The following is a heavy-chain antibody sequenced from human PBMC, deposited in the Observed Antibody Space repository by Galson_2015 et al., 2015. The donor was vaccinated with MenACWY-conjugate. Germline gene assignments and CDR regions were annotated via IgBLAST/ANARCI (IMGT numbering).Heavy chain of an antibody. V-gene: IGHV3-23*01. Sequence: SLRLSCAASGFTFSSCAMSWVRQAPGKGLEWVSTISGSGRSTYFADSVKGRFTISRDNSKNTLYLQMNSLRAEDTAVYYCAKDIRGRQDLHYYGMDVWGQGTTVTVSS. CDR2: ISGSGRST. CDR1: GFTFSSCA. J-gene: IGHJ6*02. CDR3: AKDIRGRQDLHYYGMDV. D-gene: IGHD3-3*02.